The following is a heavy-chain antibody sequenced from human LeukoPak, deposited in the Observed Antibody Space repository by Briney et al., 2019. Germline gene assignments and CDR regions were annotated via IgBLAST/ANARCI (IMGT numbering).Heavy chain of an antibody. V-gene: IGHV1-2*06. Sequence: ASVKVSCKASAYTFTDYYVHWVRQAPGQGLEWMGRINPSSGDTNYAQNFQGRVTMTRNTSISTAYMELSRLRSDDTAVYYCARGNDYDFWSGTIRRIDPWGQGTLVTVSS. D-gene: IGHD3-3*01. CDR3: ARGNDYDFWSGTIRRIDP. CDR2: INPSSGDT. J-gene: IGHJ5*02. CDR1: AYTFTDYY.